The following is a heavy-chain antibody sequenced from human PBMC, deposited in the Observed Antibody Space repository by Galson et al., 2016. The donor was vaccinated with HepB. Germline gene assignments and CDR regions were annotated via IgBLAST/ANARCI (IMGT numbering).Heavy chain of an antibody. CDR3: ARAGYYGSGSYHYNYGMDV. Sequence: SLRLSCAASGFKIGSYGMHWVRQAPGKGLEWVAIISYEGINKYYGDSVKGRLTISRDNSKNTLYVQMNSLRVEDTAVYYCARAGYYGSGSYHYNYGMDVWGQGTTVTVSS. CDR1: GFKIGSYG. D-gene: IGHD3-10*01. CDR2: ISYEGINK. V-gene: IGHV3-33*01. J-gene: IGHJ6*02.